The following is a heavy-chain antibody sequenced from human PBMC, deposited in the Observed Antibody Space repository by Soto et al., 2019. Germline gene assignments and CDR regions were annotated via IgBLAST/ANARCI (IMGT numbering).Heavy chain of an antibody. CDR1: GFTFSSYA. CDR3: AKGSRGFGTQGVFDY. CDR2: ISGSGGST. D-gene: IGHD3-10*01. V-gene: IGHV3-23*01. J-gene: IGHJ4*02. Sequence: GGSLRLSCAASGFTFSSYAMSWVRQAPGKGLEWVSGISGSGGSTYYADSVKGRFTISRDNSKNTLYLQMNSLRAEDTALYYCAKGSRGFGTQGVFDYWGQGTLVTVSS.